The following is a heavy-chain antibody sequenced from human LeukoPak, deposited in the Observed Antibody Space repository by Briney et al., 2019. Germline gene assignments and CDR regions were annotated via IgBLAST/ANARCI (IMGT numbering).Heavy chain of an antibody. Sequence: PGRSLRLSCAASGFTFSSYGMHWVRQAPGKGLEWVAVIWYDGSNKHYADSVKGRFTISRDNSKNTLYLQMNSLRAEDTAVYYCAREVPGIAAAGDFDYWGQGTLVTVSS. CDR3: AREVPGIAAAGDFDY. CDR1: GFTFSSYG. V-gene: IGHV3-33*01. CDR2: IWYDGSNK. D-gene: IGHD6-13*01. J-gene: IGHJ4*02.